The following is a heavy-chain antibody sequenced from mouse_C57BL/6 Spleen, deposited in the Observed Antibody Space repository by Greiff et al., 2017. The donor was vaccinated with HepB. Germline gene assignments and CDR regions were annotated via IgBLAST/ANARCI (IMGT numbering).Heavy chain of an antibody. CDR3: ASADLLWYQDY. CDR2: IHPNSGST. Sequence: QVQLQQPGAELVKPGASVKLSCKASGYTFTSYWMHWVKQRPGQGLEWIGMIHPNSGSTNYNEKFKSKATLTVDKSSSTAYMLLSSLTSEDSAVYCCASADLLWYQDYWGQGTTLTVSS. D-gene: IGHD2-1*01. CDR1: GYTFTSYW. V-gene: IGHV1-64*01. J-gene: IGHJ2*01.